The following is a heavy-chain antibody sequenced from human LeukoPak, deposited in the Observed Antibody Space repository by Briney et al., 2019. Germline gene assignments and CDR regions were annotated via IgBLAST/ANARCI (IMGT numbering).Heavy chain of an antibody. V-gene: IGHV3-7*01. D-gene: IGHD3-10*01. CDR3: ARVFGYFGSGSAAY. Sequence: GGSLRLSCAASGFTFSSYWMSWVRQAPGKGLEWVANIKQDGSEKYYVDSVKGRFTISRDNAKNSLYLQMNSLRAEDTAVYYCARVFGYFGSGSAAYWGQGALVTVSS. J-gene: IGHJ4*02. CDR2: IKQDGSEK. CDR1: GFTFSSYW.